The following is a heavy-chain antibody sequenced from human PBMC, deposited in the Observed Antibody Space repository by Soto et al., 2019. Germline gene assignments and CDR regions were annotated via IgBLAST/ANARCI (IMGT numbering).Heavy chain of an antibody. CDR3: AKDLGITMVRSYGMDV. CDR2: ISYDGSNK. J-gene: IGHJ6*02. CDR1: GFTFSSYG. Sequence: QVQLVESGGGVVQPGRSLRLSCAASGFTFSSYGMHWVRQAPGKGLEWVAVISYDGSNKYYADSVKGRFTISRDNSKNTLYLQMNCLRAEDTAVYYCAKDLGITMVRSYGMDVWGQGTTVTVSS. D-gene: IGHD3-10*01. V-gene: IGHV3-30*18.